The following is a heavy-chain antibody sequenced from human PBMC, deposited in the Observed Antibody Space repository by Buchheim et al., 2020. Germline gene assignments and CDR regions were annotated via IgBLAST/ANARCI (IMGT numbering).Heavy chain of an antibody. CDR2: INPSGGGT. CDR1: GYTFTSYY. V-gene: IGHV1-46*03. Sequence: QVQLVQSGAEVKKPGASVKVSCKASGYTFTSYYMHWVRQAPGQGLEWMGIINPSGGGTSYAQKFQGRVTMTRDTSTSTVDMGLSSLRSEDPAVYYCAREGGGDPVDTVMAHWGQGTL. D-gene: IGHD5-18*01. CDR3: AREGGGDPVDTVMAH. J-gene: IGHJ4*02.